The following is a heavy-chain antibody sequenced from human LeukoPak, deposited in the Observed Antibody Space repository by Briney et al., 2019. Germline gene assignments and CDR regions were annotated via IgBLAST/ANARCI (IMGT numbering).Heavy chain of an antibody. J-gene: IGHJ6*02. CDR2: IIPILGIA. CDR3: ARASYGSGSSPFYYYGMDV. V-gene: IGHV1-69*04. Sequence: GASVKVSRKASGGTFSSYAISWVRQAPGQGLEWMGRIIPILGIANYAQKFQGRVTITADKSTSTAYMELSSLRSEDTAVYYCARASYGSGSSPFYYYGMDVWGQGTTVTVSS. CDR1: GGTFSSYA. D-gene: IGHD3-10*01.